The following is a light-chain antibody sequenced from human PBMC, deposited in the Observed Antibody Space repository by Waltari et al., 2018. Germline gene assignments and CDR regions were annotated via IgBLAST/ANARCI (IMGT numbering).Light chain of an antibody. CDR1: QESSKF. J-gene: IGKJ3*01. V-gene: IGKV1-33*01. CDR2: NAS. Sequence: DIQVTQSPSSLSASVGDRVTITCQASQESSKFLNWYQQQQGKAPKLLIYNASKLKTGVPSRFSGSGSGTDFTLTISNLQPEDIATYYCLQYNNLPLTFGPGTKVDI. CDR3: LQYNNLPLT.